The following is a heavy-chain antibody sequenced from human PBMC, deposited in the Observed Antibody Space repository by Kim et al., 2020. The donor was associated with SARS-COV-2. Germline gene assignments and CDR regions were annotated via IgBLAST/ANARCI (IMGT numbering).Heavy chain of an antibody. D-gene: IGHD3-10*01. CDR3: ARGLGSLLLWFGGPFDY. V-gene: IGHV4-34*01. Sequence: LKSRVTISVDTSKNQFSLKLSSVTAADTAVYYCARGLGSLLLWFGGPFDYWGQGTLVTVSS. J-gene: IGHJ4*02.